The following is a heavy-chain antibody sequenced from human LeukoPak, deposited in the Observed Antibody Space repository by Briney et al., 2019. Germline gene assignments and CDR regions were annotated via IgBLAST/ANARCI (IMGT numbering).Heavy chain of an antibody. CDR2: IYKSAST. CDR3: ARAPDYDSSGDAFDI. Sequence: NPSETLSLTCTVSGDSMSSGDYYWSWIRQPPGRGLEWIGYIYKSASTYYNPSLKSRITISMDTPKNQFSLQLSSVTAADTAVYYCARAPDYDSSGDAFDIWGQGTMVTVSS. D-gene: IGHD3-22*01. J-gene: IGHJ3*02. CDR1: GDSMSSGDYY. V-gene: IGHV4-30-4*01.